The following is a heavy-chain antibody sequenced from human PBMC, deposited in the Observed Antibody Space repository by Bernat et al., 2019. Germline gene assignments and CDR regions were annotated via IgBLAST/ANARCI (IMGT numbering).Heavy chain of an antibody. D-gene: IGHD3-10*01. CDR3: ARISYYGSGSFYCYYYMDV. V-gene: IGHV4-34*01. J-gene: IGHJ6*03. CDR2: IYYSGST. Sequence: QVQLQQWGAGLLKPSETLSLTCAVYGGSFSGYYWSWIRQPPGKGLEWIGYIYYSGSTYYNPSLKSRVTISVDTSKNQFSLKLSSVTAADTAVYYCARISYYGSGSFYCYYYMDVWGKGTTVTVSS. CDR1: GGSFSGYY.